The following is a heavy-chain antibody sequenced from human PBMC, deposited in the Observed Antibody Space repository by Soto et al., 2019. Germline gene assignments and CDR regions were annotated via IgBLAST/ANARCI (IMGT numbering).Heavy chain of an antibody. J-gene: IGHJ4*02. CDR1: GGSISSGGYS. CDR2: IYHSGST. D-gene: IGHD2-2*01. CDR3: ARVPDR. Sequence: SETLSLTCAVSGGSISSGGYSWSWIRQPPGKGLEWIGYIYHSGSTYYNPSLKSRVTISVDRSKNQFSLKLSSVTAADTAVFYCARVPDRWGQGTLVTVSS. V-gene: IGHV4-30-2*01.